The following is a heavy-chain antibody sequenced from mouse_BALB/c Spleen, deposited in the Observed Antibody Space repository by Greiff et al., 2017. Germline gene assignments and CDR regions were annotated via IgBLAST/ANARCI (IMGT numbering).Heavy chain of an antibody. V-gene: IGHV1-5*01. J-gene: IGHJ4*01. CDR1: GYTFTSYW. CDR2: IYPGNSDT. CDR3: TRSPYYRSLYAMDY. D-gene: IGHD2-14*01. Sequence: VQLQQSGTVLARPGASVKMSCKASGYTFTSYWMHWVKQRPGQGLEWIGAIYPGNSDTSYNQKFKGKAKLTAVTSTSTAYMELSSLTTEDSAVYYCTRSPYYRSLYAMDYWGQGTSVTVSS.